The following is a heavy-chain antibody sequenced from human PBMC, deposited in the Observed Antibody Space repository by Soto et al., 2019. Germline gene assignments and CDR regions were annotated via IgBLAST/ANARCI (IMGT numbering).Heavy chain of an antibody. J-gene: IGHJ4*01. Sequence: SLRLSCAASGFAFYYYNMNWVRQAPGWGLEWVSSISGSGIDIHFTDSVKGRFTISRDNAKTSLYLQMDSLRPEDTAIYYCAREGATNYTDYYFDLWGHGALVTVSS. CDR3: AREGATNYTDYYFDL. V-gene: IGHV3-21*01. D-gene: IGHD4-4*01. CDR2: ISGSGIDI. CDR1: GFAFYYYN.